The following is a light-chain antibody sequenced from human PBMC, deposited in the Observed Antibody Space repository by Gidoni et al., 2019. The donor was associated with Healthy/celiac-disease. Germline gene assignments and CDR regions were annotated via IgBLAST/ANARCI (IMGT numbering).Light chain of an antibody. J-gene: IGKJ1*01. CDR1: QSISSW. Sequence: DIQMTQSPSTLSASVGDRVTITFRASQSISSWLAWYQQKPGKAPKLLIYKASSLESGVPSRFSGSGSGTECTLTISSLQPDDFATYYCQQYNSYPWTFGQGTKVEIK. CDR3: QQYNSYPWT. CDR2: KAS. V-gene: IGKV1-5*03.